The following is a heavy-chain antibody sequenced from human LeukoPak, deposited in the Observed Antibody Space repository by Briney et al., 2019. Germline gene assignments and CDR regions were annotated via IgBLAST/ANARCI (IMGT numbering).Heavy chain of an antibody. J-gene: IGHJ3*02. CDR1: GFTFGDYA. CDR2: IRSKAYGGTT. Sequence: GGSLRLSCTASGFTFGDYAMSWVRQAPGKGLEWVGFIRSKAYGGTTEYAASVKGRFTISRDDSKSIAYLQMNSLKTEDTAVYYCTRRTSGSSSAHAFDIWGQGTMVAVSS. D-gene: IGHD6-13*01. V-gene: IGHV3-49*04. CDR3: TRRTSGSSSAHAFDI.